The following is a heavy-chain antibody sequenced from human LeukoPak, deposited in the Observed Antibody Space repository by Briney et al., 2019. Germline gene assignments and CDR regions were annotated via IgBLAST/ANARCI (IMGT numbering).Heavy chain of an antibody. D-gene: IGHD3-10*01. V-gene: IGHV4-34*01. CDR1: GGSFSGYY. CDR2: INHSGST. Sequence: SETLSLTCAVYGGSFSGYYWSWIRQPPEKGLEWIGEINHSGSTNYNPSLKSRVTISVDTSKNQFSLKLSSVTAADTAVYYCARGWVTMVRGVIITDYYYYMDVWGKGTTVTVSS. CDR3: ARGWVTMVRGVIITDYYYYMDV. J-gene: IGHJ6*03.